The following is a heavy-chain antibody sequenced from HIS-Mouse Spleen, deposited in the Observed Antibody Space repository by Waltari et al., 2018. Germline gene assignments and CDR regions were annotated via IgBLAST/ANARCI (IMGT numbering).Heavy chain of an antibody. CDR3: AREIPYSSSWYDWYFDL. V-gene: IGHV4-39*07. Sequence: LQLQESGPGLVKPSETLSLTCTVSGGSFSCIIYFLVWIRQPPGKGLEWIGSIYYSGSTYYNPSLKSRVTISVDTSKNQFSLKLSSVTAADTAVYYCAREIPYSSSWYDWYFDLWGRGTLVTVSS. CDR2: IYYSGST. J-gene: IGHJ2*01. D-gene: IGHD6-13*01. CDR1: GGSFSCIIYF.